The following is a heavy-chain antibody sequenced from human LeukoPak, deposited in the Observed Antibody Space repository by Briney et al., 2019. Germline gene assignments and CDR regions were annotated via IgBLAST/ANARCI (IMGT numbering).Heavy chain of an antibody. CDR3: ANRGFSGSLDN. J-gene: IGHJ4*02. CDR1: GFTFSDYA. V-gene: IGHV3-23*01. D-gene: IGHD5-12*01. Sequence: PGGSLRLSCAASGFTFSDYAMSWVRQAPGKGLEGVSVISGSGGSTYYADSVKGRFTISRDNSKNTLYLQMSSLSAEDTAVYFCANRGFSGSLDNWGQGTLVTVSS. CDR2: ISGSGGST.